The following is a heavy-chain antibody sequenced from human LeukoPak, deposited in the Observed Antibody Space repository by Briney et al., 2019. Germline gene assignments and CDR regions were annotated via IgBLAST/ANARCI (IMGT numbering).Heavy chain of an antibody. CDR1: GFIFSNYW. D-gene: IGHD3-9*01. CDR2: IHSDGSST. CDR3: ARGGYFDRLPTNY. Sequence: PGGSLRLSCAASGFIFSNYWMSWVRQVPGKGLVWVSRIHSDGSSTNYADSVKGRFTISRDNAKNTLYLQMNSLRAEDTGVYYCARGGYFDRLPTNYWGQGTLVTVSS. J-gene: IGHJ4*02. V-gene: IGHV3-74*01.